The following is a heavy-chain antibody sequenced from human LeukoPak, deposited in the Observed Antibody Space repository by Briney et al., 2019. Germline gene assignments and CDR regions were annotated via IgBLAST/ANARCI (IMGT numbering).Heavy chain of an antibody. Sequence: ASVKFSCKASGYSFISYSISWVRQAPGQGLEWMGWINPNSGGTNYAQKFQGRVTMTRDTSISTAYMELSRLTSDDTAVYYCARDLLVRGETSGYWGQGTLVTVSS. CDR1: GYSFISYS. CDR2: INPNSGGT. CDR3: ARDLLVRGETSGY. D-gene: IGHD3-10*01. V-gene: IGHV1-2*02. J-gene: IGHJ4*02.